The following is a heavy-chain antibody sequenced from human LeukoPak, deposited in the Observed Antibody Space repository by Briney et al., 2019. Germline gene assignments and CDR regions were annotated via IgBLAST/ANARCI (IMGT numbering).Heavy chain of an antibody. J-gene: IGHJ4*02. CDR3: ARVYRRYFDY. CDR2: ISGSGDTT. V-gene: IGHV3-23*01. CDR1: GFIFSNYA. Sequence: GGSLRLSCATSGFIFSNYAVNWVRQAPGKGLEWVSIISGSGDTTYYADSVKGRFTISRDNSKNTLYLQMNSLRAEDTAVYYCARVYRRYFDYWGQGTLVTVSS. D-gene: IGHD1-14*01.